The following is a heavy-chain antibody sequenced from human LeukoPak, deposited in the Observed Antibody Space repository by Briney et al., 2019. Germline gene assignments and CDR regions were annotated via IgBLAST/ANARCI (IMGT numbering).Heavy chain of an antibody. CDR3: VRGRGSYLGFGEY. J-gene: IGHJ4*02. CDR2: IWYDGSNE. CDR1: GFTFSSYG. Sequence: GGSLRLSCAASGFTFSSYGMHWVRQAPGKGLEWVAIIWYDGSNEYYADSVKGRFTISRDNSKNTLFLQMSSLRDDDAAVYYCVRGRGSYLGFGEYWGQGALVTVSS. V-gene: IGHV3-33*01. D-gene: IGHD1-26*01.